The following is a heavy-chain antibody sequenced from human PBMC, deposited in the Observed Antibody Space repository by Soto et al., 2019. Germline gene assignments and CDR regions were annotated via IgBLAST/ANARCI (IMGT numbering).Heavy chain of an antibody. J-gene: IGHJ6*02. D-gene: IGHD3-3*01. V-gene: IGHV1-69*01. CDR3: AGNDKPPDFWSGYYDHYYYGMDV. CDR2: IIPIFGTA. Sequence: QAPGQGLEWMGGIIPIFGTANYAQKFQGRVTITADESTSTAYMELSSLRSEDTAVYYCAGNDKPPDFWSGYYDHYYYGMDVWGQGTTVTVSS.